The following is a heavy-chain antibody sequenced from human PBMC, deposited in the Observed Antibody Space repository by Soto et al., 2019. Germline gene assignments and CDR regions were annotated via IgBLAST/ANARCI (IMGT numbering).Heavy chain of an antibody. CDR2: ISYDGSNK. CDR3: ARDGGVDDSYFDY. CDR1: GFTFSSYA. V-gene: IGHV3-30-3*01. J-gene: IGHJ4*02. Sequence: GGSLRLSCAASGFTFSSYAMHWVRQAPGKGLEWVAVISYDGSNKYYADSVKGRFTISRDNSKNTLYLQMNSLRAEDTAVYYCARDGGVDDSYFDYWGQGTLVTVYS. D-gene: IGHD3-9*01.